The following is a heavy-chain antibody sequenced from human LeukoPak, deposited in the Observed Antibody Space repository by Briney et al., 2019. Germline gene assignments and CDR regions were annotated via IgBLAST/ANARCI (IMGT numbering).Heavy chain of an antibody. D-gene: IGHD6-13*01. V-gene: IGHV5-10-1*01. Sequence: GESLKISCKGSGYSFTSYWISWVRQMPGKGLEWMGRIEPSDSYTNYSPSFQGHVTISADKSISTAYLQWSSLKASDTAMYYCAIRIAAAGPFDYWGQGTLVTVSS. CDR3: AIRIAAAGPFDY. J-gene: IGHJ4*02. CDR2: IEPSDSYT. CDR1: GYSFTSYW.